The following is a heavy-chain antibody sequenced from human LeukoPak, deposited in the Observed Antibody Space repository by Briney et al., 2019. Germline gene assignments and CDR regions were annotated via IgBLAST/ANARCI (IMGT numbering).Heavy chain of an antibody. Sequence: GGSLRLSCAASGFTFSTYSMNWVRQAPGKGLEWVSYISSSSSTIYYADSVKGRFTISRDNAKNSLYLQMNSLRAEDTAVYYCARTRYDFWSGYSYYGMDVWGQGTTVTVSS. J-gene: IGHJ6*02. CDR2: ISSSSSTI. CDR1: GFTFSTYS. CDR3: ARTRYDFWSGYSYYGMDV. D-gene: IGHD3-3*01. V-gene: IGHV3-48*04.